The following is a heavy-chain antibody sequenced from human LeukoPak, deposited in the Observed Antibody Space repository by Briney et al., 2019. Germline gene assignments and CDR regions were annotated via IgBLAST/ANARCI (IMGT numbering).Heavy chain of an antibody. J-gene: IGHJ6*02. Sequence: GASVKVSCKASGYTFTGYYMHWVRQAPGQGLEWMGWINPNSGGTNYAQKFQGWVTMTRDTSISTAYMELSRLRSEDTAVYYCAADSSPYSSGWFGGASEMGNYYYYYGMDVWGQGTTVTVSS. V-gene: IGHV1-2*04. CDR1: GYTFTGYY. D-gene: IGHD6-19*01. CDR2: INPNSGGT. CDR3: AADSSPYSSGWFGGASEMGNYYYYYGMDV.